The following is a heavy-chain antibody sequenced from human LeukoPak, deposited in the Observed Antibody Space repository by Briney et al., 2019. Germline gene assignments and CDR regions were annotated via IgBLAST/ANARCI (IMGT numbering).Heavy chain of an antibody. V-gene: IGHV1-2*02. CDR1: RYTFTGHY. CDR2: INPNSGAT. D-gene: IGHD3-3*01. J-gene: IGHJ4*02. Sequence: ASVKVSCKASRYTFTGHYMHWVRQAPGQGLEWMGWINPNSGATTYPQKFEGRVTMTRDTSISTAYMELSTLSSDDTAVYYCARVGGTIWSGSLDYWGQGTLLTVTS. CDR3: ARVGGTIWSGSLDY.